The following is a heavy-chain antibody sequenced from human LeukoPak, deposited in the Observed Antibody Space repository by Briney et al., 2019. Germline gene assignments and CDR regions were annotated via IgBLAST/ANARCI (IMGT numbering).Heavy chain of an antibody. J-gene: IGHJ5*02. CDR2: MNSNTGNT. CDR1: GYTFPNYD. Sequence: AGVTVSCKASGYTFPNYDINWMRQATGQGLEWMGWMNSNTGNTGYAQKFQGRVTISRYTTISTAYMELSSLKSEDTAVYYCARCSSTVAAQGGFDPWGQGTLVTVSS. D-gene: IGHD4-23*01. V-gene: IGHV1-8*03. CDR3: ARCSSTVAAQGGFDP.